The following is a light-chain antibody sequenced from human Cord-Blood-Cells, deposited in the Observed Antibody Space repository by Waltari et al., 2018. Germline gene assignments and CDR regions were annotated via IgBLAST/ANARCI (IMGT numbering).Light chain of an antibody. CDR2: GAS. J-gene: IGKJ4*01. CDR3: QQYGSSPSLT. Sequence: EIVLTQSPGTLSLSPGERATLSCRASQSVSSSYLAWYQQKPGQAPRLLIYGASSRATGMPDGFSGSGSGTDFTLTISRLEPEDFAVYYCQQYGSSPSLTFGGGTKVEIK. V-gene: IGKV3-20*01. CDR1: QSVSSSY.